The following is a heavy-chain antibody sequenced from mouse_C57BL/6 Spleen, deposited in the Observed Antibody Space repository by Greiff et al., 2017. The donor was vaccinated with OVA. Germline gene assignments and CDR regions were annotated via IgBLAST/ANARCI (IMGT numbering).Heavy chain of an antibody. CDR1: GFTFSSYT. J-gene: IGHJ3*01. CDR3: ARPITTVVATPAY. D-gene: IGHD1-1*01. V-gene: IGHV5-9*01. Sequence: EVQRVESGGGLVKPGGSLKLSCAASGFTFSSYTMSWVRQTPEKRLEWVATISGGGGNTYYPDSVKGRFTISRDNAKNTLYLQMSSLRSEDTALYYCARPITTVVATPAYWGQGTLVTVSA. CDR2: ISGGGGNT.